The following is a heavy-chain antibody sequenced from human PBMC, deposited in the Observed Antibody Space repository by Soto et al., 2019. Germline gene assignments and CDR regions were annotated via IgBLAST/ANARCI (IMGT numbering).Heavy chain of an antibody. V-gene: IGHV3-33*01. CDR3: AREWELRGCFDY. D-gene: IGHD1-26*01. J-gene: IGHJ4*02. CDR2: IWYDGSNK. Sequence: GGSLRLSCAASGFTFSSYGMHWVRQAPGKGLEWVAVIWYDGSNKYYADSVKGRFTISRDNSKNTLYLQMNSLRAEDTAVYYCAREWELRGCFDYWGQGTLVTVSS. CDR1: GFTFSSYG.